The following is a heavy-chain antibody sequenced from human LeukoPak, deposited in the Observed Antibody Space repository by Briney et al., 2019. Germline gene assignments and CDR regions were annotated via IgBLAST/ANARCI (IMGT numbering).Heavy chain of an antibody. CDR2: IYYSGST. CDR3: ARASTASSSWYH. D-gene: IGHD6-13*01. CDR1: GGSISSYY. J-gene: IGHJ5*02. Sequence: KPSETLSLTCTVSGGSISSYYWSWIRQPPGKGLEWIGYIYYSGSTNYNPSLKSRVTISVDTSKNQFSLKLSSVTPADTAVYYCARASTASSSWYHWGQGTLVTVSS. V-gene: IGHV4-59*01.